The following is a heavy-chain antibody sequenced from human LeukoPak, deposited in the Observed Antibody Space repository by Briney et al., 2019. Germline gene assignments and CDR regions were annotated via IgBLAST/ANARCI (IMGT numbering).Heavy chain of an antibody. CDR2: IYAGDSDT. V-gene: IGHV5-51*01. D-gene: IGHD3-22*01. CDR1: GYTFTNYW. CDR3: ARRVDSGFSFDF. J-gene: IGHJ4*02. Sequence: GEYLKISCKGSGYTFTNYWIAWVRQMPGKGLEWMGIIYAGDSDTRYSPSFQGQVTISADRSISTAYLQWSSLKASDTAMYYCARRVDSGFSFDFWGQGTLVTVSS.